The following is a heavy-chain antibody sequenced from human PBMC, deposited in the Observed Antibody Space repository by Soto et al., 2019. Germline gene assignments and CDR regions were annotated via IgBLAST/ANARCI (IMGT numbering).Heavy chain of an antibody. CDR2: IYYTGST. CDR1: GYYISSGGYY. Sequence: PSETLSLTCHVSGYYISSGGYYWSWIRQRPGKDLEWIGYIYYTGSTYYNRSLRSRLSMSVDTSENQFSLKLTSVTAADTAIYYCARDRSAAHNTRGSIDHWGQGIMVSV. V-gene: IGHV4-31*03. CDR3: ARDRSAAHNTRGSIDH. D-gene: IGHD6-13*01. J-gene: IGHJ1*01.